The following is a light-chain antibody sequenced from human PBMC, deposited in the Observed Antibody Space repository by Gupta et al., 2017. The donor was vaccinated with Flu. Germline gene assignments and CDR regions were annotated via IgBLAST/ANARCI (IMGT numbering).Light chain of an antibody. J-gene: IGKJ3*01. Sequence: SLGERATINCKYCQTRCDSPKNKNYIAWYQRKAGQPPKLLIHWASRRESGVPDRFSGSRSGTDFTLTISSLQAEDVAVYYCRQYDGFPLTFGHGTKVVI. CDR2: WAS. V-gene: IGKV4-1*01. CDR1: QTRCDSPKNKNY. CDR3: RQYDGFPLT.